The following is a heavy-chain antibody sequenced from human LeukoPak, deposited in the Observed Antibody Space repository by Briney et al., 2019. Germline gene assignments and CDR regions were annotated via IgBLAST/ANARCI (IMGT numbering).Heavy chain of an antibody. CDR2: ISGSGGST. CDR1: GFTFSSHA. V-gene: IGHV3-23*01. CDR3: AKDHSPTY. D-gene: IGHD1-1*01. J-gene: IGHJ4*02. Sequence: GGSPRLSCAASGFTFSSHAMSWVRQAPGKGLEWVSGISGSGGSTYYADSVKGRFTISRDNSKNTLYMQMNSLRVEDTAVYYCAKDHSPTYWGQGTLVTVSS.